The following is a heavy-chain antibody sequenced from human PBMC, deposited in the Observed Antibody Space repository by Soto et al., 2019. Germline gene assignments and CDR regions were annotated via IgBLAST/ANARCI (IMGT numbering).Heavy chain of an antibody. CDR3: VRRIPAAPNWFDP. CDR2: IYHSGSP. V-gene: IGHV4-4*02. J-gene: IGHJ5*02. CDR1: GGSISSGTW. D-gene: IGHD2-2*01. Sequence: QVQLQESGPGLVKPSGTLSLTCAVSGGSISSGTWWSWVRQSPGRGLEWIGEIYHSGSPNYNPSLKSRVTMSVDKSKNLFSLSLSSVTAADSALSYCVRRIPAAPNWFDPWGQGTLVTVSS.